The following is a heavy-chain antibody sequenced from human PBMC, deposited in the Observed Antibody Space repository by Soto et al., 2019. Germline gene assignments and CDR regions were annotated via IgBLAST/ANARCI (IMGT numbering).Heavy chain of an antibody. CDR3: ASQALDCSGGSCPEPA. D-gene: IGHD2-15*01. CDR1: GYTFTSYY. J-gene: IGHJ5*02. Sequence: GASVKVSCKASGYTFTSYYMHWVRQAPGQGLEWMGIISPSGGSTSYAQKFQGRVTMTRDTSTSTVYMELSSLRSEDTAVYYCASQALDCSGGSCPEPAWGQGTLVTVSS. V-gene: IGHV1-46*03. CDR2: ISPSGGST.